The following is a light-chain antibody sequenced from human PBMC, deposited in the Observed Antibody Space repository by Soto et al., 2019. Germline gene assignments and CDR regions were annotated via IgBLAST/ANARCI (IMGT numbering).Light chain of an antibody. Sequence: DIQMTQSPSTLSASVGDRVTITCRASQSISTWLAWYQQKPGKAPKLLIFDASTLQSGVPSRFSGSGSGTEFTLTISSLQPDDFATYYCLQHFNFSWTFGQGTKVDIK. CDR3: LQHFNFSWT. J-gene: IGKJ1*01. CDR1: QSISTW. CDR2: DAS. V-gene: IGKV1-5*01.